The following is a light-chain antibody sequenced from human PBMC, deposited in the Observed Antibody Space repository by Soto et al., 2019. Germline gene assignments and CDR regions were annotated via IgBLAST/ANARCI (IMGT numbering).Light chain of an antibody. CDR3: QQRSNWPRT. Sequence: EIVMTQSPATLSVSPGERATLSCRASQSLSSNLAWYQQKPGQAPRLLIYDVSNRAAGIPARFSGSGSGTDFTLTISSLEPEDFAVYYCQQRSNWPRTFGQGTKVDIK. J-gene: IGKJ1*01. CDR1: QSLSSN. CDR2: DVS. V-gene: IGKV3-11*01.